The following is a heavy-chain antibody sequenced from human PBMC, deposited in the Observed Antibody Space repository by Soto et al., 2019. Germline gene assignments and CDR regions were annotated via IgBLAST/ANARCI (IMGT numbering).Heavy chain of an antibody. CDR2: ISGSGSSI. CDR1: GFTFSNYA. D-gene: IGHD6-13*01. J-gene: IGHJ5*02. Sequence: EVQLLESGGGLVQPGGSLRLSCAASGFTFSNYAMTWVRQAPGKGLEWVSGISGSGSSIYYADSVKGRFTISRDNSKNTLYLHINSLRAEDTPVYYCAKGGDRSSWKNCFDPWGEGTLVTVSS. V-gene: IGHV3-23*01. CDR3: AKGGDRSSWKNCFDP.